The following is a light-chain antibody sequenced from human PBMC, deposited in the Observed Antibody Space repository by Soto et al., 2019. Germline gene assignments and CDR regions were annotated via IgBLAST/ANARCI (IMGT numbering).Light chain of an antibody. CDR1: QRVASY. J-gene: IGKJ4*01. CDR2: DAS. Sequence: EIVLTQSPATLSLSPGERATLSCRASQRVASYLAWYQQKPGQAPRLLIYDASNMASGIPARFSGSGSGTDFTLTISSLEPEDFAVYYCHQRSSWPLTFGGGTKVEIK. V-gene: IGKV3-11*01. CDR3: HQRSSWPLT.